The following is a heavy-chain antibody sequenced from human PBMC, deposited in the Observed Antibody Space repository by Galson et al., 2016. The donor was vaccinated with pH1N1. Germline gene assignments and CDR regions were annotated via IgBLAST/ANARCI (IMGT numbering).Heavy chain of an antibody. CDR1: GFTFNDYG. CDR2: ISWNSGSI. D-gene: IGHD3-10*01. J-gene: IGHJ5*02. Sequence: SLRLSCAASGFTFNDYGMHWVRQAPGKGLEWVSGISWNSGSIGYADSVKGRFTISRDNARNSLYLQLTSLRVEDTALYYCVRANGAGSYSDPWGQGTLVTVSS. CDR3: VRANGAGSYSDP. V-gene: IGHV3-9*01.